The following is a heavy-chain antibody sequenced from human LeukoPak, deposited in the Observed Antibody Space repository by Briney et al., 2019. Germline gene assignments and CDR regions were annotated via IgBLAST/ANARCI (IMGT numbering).Heavy chain of an antibody. D-gene: IGHD6-13*01. J-gene: IGHJ4*02. CDR3: AKGGSSSEYYFDY. CDR1: GFTFDDYA. CDR2: ISWNSGSI. V-gene: IGHV3-9*03. Sequence: PGGSLRLSCAASGFTFDDYAMHWVRQAPGKGLEWVSGISWNSGSIGYADSVKGRFTISRDNAKNSLYLQMNSLRAEDMALYYCAKGGSSSEYYFDYWGQGTLVTVSS.